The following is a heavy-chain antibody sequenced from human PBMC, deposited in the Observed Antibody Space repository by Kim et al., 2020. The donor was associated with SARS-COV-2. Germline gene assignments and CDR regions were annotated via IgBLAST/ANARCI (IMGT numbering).Heavy chain of an antibody. CDR1: GGSISSSSYY. CDR2: IYYSGST. Sequence: SETLSLTCTVSGGSISSSSYYWGWIRQPPGKGLEWIGSIYYSGSTYYNPSLKSRVTISVDTSKNQFSLKLSSVTAADTAVYYCARLLPGDPGAFDIWGQG. J-gene: IGHJ3*02. V-gene: IGHV4-39*01. CDR3: ARLLPGDPGAFDI. D-gene: IGHD4-17*01.